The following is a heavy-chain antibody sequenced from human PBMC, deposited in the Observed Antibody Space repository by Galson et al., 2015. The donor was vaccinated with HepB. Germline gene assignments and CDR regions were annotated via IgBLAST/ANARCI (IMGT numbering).Heavy chain of an antibody. CDR2: ISYDGSNK. V-gene: IGHV3-30*18. CDR3: AKDLKIQLWLRGYYYGMDV. CDR1: GFTFSSYG. D-gene: IGHD5-18*01. Sequence: SLRLSCAASGFTFSSYGMHWVRQAPGKGLEWVAVISYDGSNKYYADSVKGRFTISRDNSKNTLYLQMNSLRAEDTAVYYCAKDLKIQLWLRGYYYGMDVWGQGTTVTVSS. J-gene: IGHJ6*02.